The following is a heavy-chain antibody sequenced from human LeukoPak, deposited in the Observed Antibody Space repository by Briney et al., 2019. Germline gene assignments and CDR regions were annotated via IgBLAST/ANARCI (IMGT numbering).Heavy chain of an antibody. CDR1: GFVVSSNY. D-gene: IGHD6-13*01. V-gene: IGHV3-66*01. CDR2: IYSDGST. J-gene: IGHJ4*02. Sequence: GGSLRLSCAASGFVVSSNYMSWVRQAPGKGLEWVSVIYSDGSTYYADSVKGRFTISRDNSKNTLYLQMNSLRAEDTAVYYCAKEGRSLSDYWGQGTLVTVSS. CDR3: AKEGRSLSDY.